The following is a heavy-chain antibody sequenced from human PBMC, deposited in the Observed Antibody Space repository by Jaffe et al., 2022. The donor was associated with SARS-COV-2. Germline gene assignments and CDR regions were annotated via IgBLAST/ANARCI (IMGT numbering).Heavy chain of an antibody. Sequence: EVQLLESGGGLVQPGGSLRLSCAASGFTFSSYAMSWVRQAPGKGLEWVSAISGSGGSTYYADSVKGRFTISRDNSKNTLYLQMNSLRAEDTAVYYCAKDNASSGWHYYYYGMDVWGQGTTVTVSS. CDR2: ISGSGGST. D-gene: IGHD6-19*01. CDR3: AKDNASSGWHYYYYGMDV. J-gene: IGHJ6*02. V-gene: IGHV3-23*01. CDR1: GFTFSSYA.